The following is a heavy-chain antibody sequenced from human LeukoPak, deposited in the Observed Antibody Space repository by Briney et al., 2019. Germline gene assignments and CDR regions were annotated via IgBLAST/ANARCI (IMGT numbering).Heavy chain of an antibody. Sequence: PETLSLTCAVYGGSFSGYYWSWIRQPPGKGLEWIGEINHSGSTNYNPSLKSRVTISVDTSKNQFSLKLSSVTAADTAVYYCASGAPGYYDSSGYIDYWGQGTLVTVSS. V-gene: IGHV4-34*01. CDR3: ASGAPGYYDSSGYIDY. D-gene: IGHD3-22*01. CDR1: GGSFSGYY. CDR2: INHSGST. J-gene: IGHJ4*02.